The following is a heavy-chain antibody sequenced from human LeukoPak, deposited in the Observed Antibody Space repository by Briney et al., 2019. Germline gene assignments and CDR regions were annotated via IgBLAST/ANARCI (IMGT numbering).Heavy chain of an antibody. V-gene: IGHV3-30*02. CDR1: GFTFSSYA. D-gene: IGHD3-16*01. CDR2: IRDVGSNQ. J-gene: IGHJ4*02. CDR3: AKEDAPLGGRPDF. Sequence: GGSLRLSCAASGFTFSSYAMHWVRQAPGKGLERVAFIRDVGSNQLYADSVKGRFTISRDNSKNTLYLQMSSLRAEDTAVYYCAKEDAPLGGRPDFWGQGTLVTVSS.